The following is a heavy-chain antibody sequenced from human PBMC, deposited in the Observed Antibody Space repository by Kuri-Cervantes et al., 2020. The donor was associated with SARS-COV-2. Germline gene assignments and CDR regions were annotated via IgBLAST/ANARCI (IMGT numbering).Heavy chain of an antibody. CDR1: GYTFTSYG. V-gene: IGHV1-18*01. CDR3: ARGDIHLGYCSSTSCAYYFDY. Sequence: ASVKVSCKASGYTFTSYGISWVRQAPGQGLEWMRWISAYNGNTNYAQKLQGRVTMTTGTSTSTAYMELRSLRSDDTAVYYCARGDIHLGYCSSTSCAYYFDYWGQGTLVTVSS. J-gene: IGHJ4*02. D-gene: IGHD2-2*01. CDR2: ISAYNGNT.